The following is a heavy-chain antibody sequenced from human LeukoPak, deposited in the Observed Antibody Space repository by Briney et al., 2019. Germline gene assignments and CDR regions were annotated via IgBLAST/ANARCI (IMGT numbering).Heavy chain of an antibody. CDR2: INHSGST. CDR3: ARHAYDSSGYYDY. Sequence: PSETLSLTCAVYGGSFSGYYWSWIRQPPGKGLEWIGEINHSGSTNYNPSLKSRVTISVDTSKNQFSLKLSSVTAADTAVYYCARHAYDSSGYYDYWGQGTLVTVSS. J-gene: IGHJ4*02. V-gene: IGHV4-34*01. CDR1: GGSFSGYY. D-gene: IGHD3-22*01.